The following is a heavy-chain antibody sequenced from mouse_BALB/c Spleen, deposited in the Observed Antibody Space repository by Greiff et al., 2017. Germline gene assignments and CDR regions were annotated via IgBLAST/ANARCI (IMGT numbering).Heavy chain of an antibody. V-gene: IGHV5-9-3*01. D-gene: IGHD1-2*01. CDR3: ARDYGRYYFDY. CDR1: GFTFSSYA. J-gene: IGHJ2*01. Sequence: EVKLVESGGGLVKPGGSLKLSCAASGFTFSSYAMSWVRQTPEKRLEWVATISSGGSYTYYPDSVKGRFTISRDNAKNTLYLQMSSLRSEDTAMYYCARDYGRYYFDYWGQGTTLTVSS. CDR2: ISSGGSYT.